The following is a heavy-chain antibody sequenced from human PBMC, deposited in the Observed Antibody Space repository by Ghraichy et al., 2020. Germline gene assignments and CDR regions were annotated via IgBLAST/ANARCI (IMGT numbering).Heavy chain of an antibody. CDR3: ARDTFGGFIALGY. J-gene: IGHJ4*02. CDR1: DGSFSGYY. D-gene: IGHD3-16*02. Sequence: SETLSLTCTISDGSFSGYYWSWIRQPPGKGLEWIGELSHSGSINYNPSLKSRVTISVDTSKNQFSLKLTSVTTADTAVYYCARDTFGGFIALGYWGQGTLVTVSS. V-gene: IGHV4-34*01. CDR2: LSHSGSI.